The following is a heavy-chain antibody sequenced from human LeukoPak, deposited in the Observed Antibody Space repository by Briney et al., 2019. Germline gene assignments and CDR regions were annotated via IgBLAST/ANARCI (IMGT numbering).Heavy chain of an antibody. J-gene: IGHJ4*02. CDR1: GFTFSSYS. D-gene: IGHD3-10*01. CDR2: ISSLSGTI. Sequence: GGSLRLSCAASGFTFSSYSMNWVRQAPGEGLEWVSYISSLSGTIYYADSVKGRFTISRDNSKNTLYLQMNSLRAEGTAVYYCAKVSGTGGFDYWGQGTLVTVSS. CDR3: AKVSGTGGFDY. V-gene: IGHV3-48*01.